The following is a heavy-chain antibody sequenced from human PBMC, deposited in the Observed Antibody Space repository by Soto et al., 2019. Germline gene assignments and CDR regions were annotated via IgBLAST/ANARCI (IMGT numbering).Heavy chain of an antibody. CDR3: AKDIGTMLFAPRGGMDF. Sequence: DVQLVESGGGLVQPGRSLRLSCAASGFTFDDYAMHWVRQAPGEGLEWVSGISWNSGSIGYADSVKGRFTISSDNVKNSLYLQMNRVRVEDTALYYCAKDIGTMLFAPRGGMDFWGQGTTVTVSS. CDR1: GFTFDDYA. J-gene: IGHJ6*02. CDR2: ISWNSGSI. V-gene: IGHV3-9*01. D-gene: IGHD1-1*01.